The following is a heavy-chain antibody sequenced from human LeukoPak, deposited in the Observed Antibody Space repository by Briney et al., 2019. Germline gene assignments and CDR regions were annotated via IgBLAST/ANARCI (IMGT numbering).Heavy chain of an antibody. CDR1: GDSVSSNSAA. D-gene: IGHD2-21*02. J-gene: IGHJ6*02. V-gene: IGHV6-1*01. CDR2: TYYRSKWYN. CDR3: ARDHGDCHYYYYYYGMDV. Sequence: SQTLSLTCAISGDSVSSNSAAWNWIRQSPSRGLEWLGRTYYRSKWYNDYAVSVKSRITINPDTSKNQFSLQLNSVTPEDTAVYYCARDHGDCHYYYYYYGMDVWGQGTTVTVSS.